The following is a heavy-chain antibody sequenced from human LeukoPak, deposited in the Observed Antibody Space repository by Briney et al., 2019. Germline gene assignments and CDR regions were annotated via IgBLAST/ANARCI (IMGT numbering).Heavy chain of an antibody. J-gene: IGHJ5*02. Sequence: ASVKVSCKASGYTFTSYGISWVRQAPGQGLEWMGWISGYNGNTNYAQKFQGRVTMTRNTSISTAYMELSSLRSEDSAVYYCARIDYYDSSGNWFDPWGQGTLVTASS. V-gene: IGHV1-18*01. CDR2: ISGYNGNT. CDR1: GYTFTSYG. CDR3: ARIDYYDSSGNWFDP. D-gene: IGHD3-22*01.